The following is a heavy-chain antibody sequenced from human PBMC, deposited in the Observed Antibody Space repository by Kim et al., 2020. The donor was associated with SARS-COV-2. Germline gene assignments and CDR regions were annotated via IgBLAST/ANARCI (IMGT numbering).Heavy chain of an antibody. J-gene: IGHJ4*02. CDR2: INHSGST. CDR3: ARGRSLWFGEPGSPFDY. Sequence: SETLSLTCAVYGGSFSGYYWSWIRQPPGKGLEWIGEINHSGSTNYNPSLKSRVTISVDTSKNQFSLKLSSVTAADTAVYYCARGRSLWFGEPGSPFDYWGQGTLVTVSS. V-gene: IGHV4-34*01. D-gene: IGHD3-10*01. CDR1: GGSFSGYY.